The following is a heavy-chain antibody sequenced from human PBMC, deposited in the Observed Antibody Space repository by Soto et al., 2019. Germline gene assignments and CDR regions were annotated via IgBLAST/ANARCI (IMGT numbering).Heavy chain of an antibody. J-gene: IGHJ2*01. CDR1: GDSIGNFY. CDR3: ARAMGRYFDL. CDR2: LSTSGRS. Sequence: PSETLSLTCTVSGDSIGNFYWSWIRQPAGKGLESIGRLSTSGRSNYSPSLQSRVTMSLDTSKNRFSLRLTSVSAADTAVYFCARAMGRYFDLWGRGTLVTVSS. V-gene: IGHV4-4*07. D-gene: IGHD2-8*01.